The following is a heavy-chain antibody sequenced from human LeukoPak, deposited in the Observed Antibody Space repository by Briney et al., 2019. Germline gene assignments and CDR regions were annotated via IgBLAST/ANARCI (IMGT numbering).Heavy chain of an antibody. J-gene: IGHJ6*02. CDR2: IYYSGST. D-gene: IGHD3-22*01. CDR3: AGATRTYYYDSSGPPYGMDV. V-gene: IGHV4-59*12. Sequence: SETLSLTCTVSGGSISSYYWSWIRQPPGKGLEWIGYIYYSGSTYYNPSLKSRVTISVDTSKNQFSLKLSSVTAADTAVYYCAGATRTYYYDSSGPPYGMDVWGQGTTVTVSS. CDR1: GGSISSYY.